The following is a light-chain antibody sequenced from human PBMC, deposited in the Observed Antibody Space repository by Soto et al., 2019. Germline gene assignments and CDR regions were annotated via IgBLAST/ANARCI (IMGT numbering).Light chain of an antibody. CDR1: QSITSN. Sequence: EIVMTQSPATLSVYPGERATLSCRASQSITSNLAWYQQKPGQAPRLLIYGASTRATGIPPRFSGSGSGTEFTLTISRLEPEDFAVYYCQQYGSSPRTFGQGTKVDIK. CDR2: GAS. V-gene: IGKV3-15*01. J-gene: IGKJ1*01. CDR3: QQYGSSPRT.